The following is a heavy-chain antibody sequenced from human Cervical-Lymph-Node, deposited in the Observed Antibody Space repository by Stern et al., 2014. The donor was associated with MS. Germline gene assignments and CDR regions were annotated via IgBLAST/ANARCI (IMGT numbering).Heavy chain of an antibody. Sequence: QVQLQESGLGLLKPSETLSLTCSVSGDSISGNSYYWDWIRQPPGKGLEWIGNIYYSGSTIYNPSLKSRVTISVDRSKNQFSLKLSSVTAADTAVYFCSRHSDYWGQGTLVTVSS. CDR1: GDSISGNSYY. V-gene: IGHV4-39*01. CDR2: IYYSGST. J-gene: IGHJ4*02. CDR3: SRHSDY.